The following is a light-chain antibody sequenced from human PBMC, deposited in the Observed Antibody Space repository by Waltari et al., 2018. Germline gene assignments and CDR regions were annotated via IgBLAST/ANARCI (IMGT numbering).Light chain of an antibody. Sequence: QSVLTQPPSVSEAPRQRVTISCSGSSSNIGDNPVNWYQQLPGKAPKLLIYYDDLLPSVVSSRFSGSKSGTSASLAISGLQSEDEADYYCAAWDDSLNGWVFGGGTKLTVL. J-gene: IGLJ3*02. CDR1: SSNIGDNP. V-gene: IGLV1-36*01. CDR2: YDD. CDR3: AAWDDSLNGWV.